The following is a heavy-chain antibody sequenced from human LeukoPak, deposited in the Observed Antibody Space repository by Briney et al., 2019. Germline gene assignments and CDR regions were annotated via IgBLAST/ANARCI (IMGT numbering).Heavy chain of an antibody. J-gene: IGHJ4*02. D-gene: IGHD4-23*01. Sequence: GGSLRLSCAASGFTFSSYAMSWVRQAPGKGLEWVSGLSGSGGTTYYADSVKGRFTISRDNSKNTLYLQMNSLRAEDTAVYYCAKDETTVVTSFDYWGQGTLVTVSS. CDR2: LSGSGGTT. V-gene: IGHV3-23*01. CDR1: GFTFSSYA. CDR3: AKDETTVVTSFDY.